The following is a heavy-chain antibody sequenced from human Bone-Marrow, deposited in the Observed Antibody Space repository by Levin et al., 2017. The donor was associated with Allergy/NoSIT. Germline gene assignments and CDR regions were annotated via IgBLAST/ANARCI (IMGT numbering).Heavy chain of an antibody. CDR2: IEARAGDA. V-gene: IGHV1-46*01. J-gene: IGHJ6*03. CDR3: TREAGSTSVGLSYMDV. D-gene: IGHD2-2*01. CDR1: GFSITSYY. Sequence: ASVKVSCKASGFSITSYYIYWVRQAPGQGLEWMGRIEARAGDARYEHKFQGRVTMTSDTSASTVYMELTSLRSEDTAMYYCTREAGSTSVGLSYMDVWGKGTKVNVSS.